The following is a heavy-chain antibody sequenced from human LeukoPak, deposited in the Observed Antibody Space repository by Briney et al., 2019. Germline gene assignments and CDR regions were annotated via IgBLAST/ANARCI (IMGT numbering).Heavy chain of an antibody. Sequence: GGSLRLSCAVFGFNFITDWMTWVRQAPGKGLEWVASITEDGSETFYVDSVRGRFSISRDNAKDSVYLLMNNLRAEDTAVYFCARDRRPYYDFWSGYSLDYYYYYGMDVWGQGTTVTVSS. J-gene: IGHJ6*02. V-gene: IGHV3-7*01. D-gene: IGHD3-3*01. CDR1: GFNFITDW. CDR2: ITEDGSET. CDR3: ARDRRPYYDFWSGYSLDYYYYYGMDV.